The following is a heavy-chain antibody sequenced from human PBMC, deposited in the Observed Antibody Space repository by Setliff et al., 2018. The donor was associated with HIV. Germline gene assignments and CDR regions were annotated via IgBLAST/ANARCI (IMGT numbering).Heavy chain of an antibody. V-gene: IGHV4-4*02. CDR3: ARYSISGGSCFDH. J-gene: IGHJ4*02. D-gene: IGHD2-15*01. Sequence: PSETLSLTCAVSGGSISSDYWWTWVRQPPGKGLEWIGEIHHSGRTTYRPSLTSRITISLDKSKNQFSLELTSVTAADTAVYYCARYSISGGSCFDHWGQGTLVTVSS. CDR2: IHHSGRT. CDR1: GGSISSDYW.